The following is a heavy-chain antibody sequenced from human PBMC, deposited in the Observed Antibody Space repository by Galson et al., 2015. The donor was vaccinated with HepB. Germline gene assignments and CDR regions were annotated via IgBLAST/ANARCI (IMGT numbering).Heavy chain of an antibody. Sequence: SETLSLTCSVSGGSISNFHWSWIRQPPGKGLEWIGYIYYSGTTDYNPSLKSRVTMSVDTSKNQFSLKLSSVTAADTAIYHCARDRGYYESWSGYYREPVTYFDYWGPGALVTVSS. CDR3: ARDRGYYESWSGYYREPVTYFDY. CDR2: IYYSGTT. CDR1: GGSISNFH. D-gene: IGHD3-3*01. J-gene: IGHJ4*02. V-gene: IGHV4-59*01.